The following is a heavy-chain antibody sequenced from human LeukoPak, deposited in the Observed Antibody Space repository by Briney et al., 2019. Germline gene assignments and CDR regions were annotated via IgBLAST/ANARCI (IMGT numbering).Heavy chain of an antibody. Sequence: ASVKVSCKASGYTFTSYGISWARQAPGQGLEWMGWISAYNGNTNYAQKLQGRVTMTTDTSTSTAYMELRSLRSDDTAVYYCARLDRFGESGWFDPWGQGTLVTVSS. CDR1: GYTFTSYG. J-gene: IGHJ5*02. CDR3: ARLDRFGESGWFDP. D-gene: IGHD3-10*01. CDR2: ISAYNGNT. V-gene: IGHV1-18*01.